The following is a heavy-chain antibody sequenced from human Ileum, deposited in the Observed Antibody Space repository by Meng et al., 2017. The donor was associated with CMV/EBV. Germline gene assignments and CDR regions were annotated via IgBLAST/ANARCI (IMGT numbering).Heavy chain of an antibody. D-gene: IGHD2-15*01. V-gene: IGHV4-30-4*08. Sequence: QVPLQESGPGLVKPSQTLSLTCTVSGGSITSGNYYWSWIRQPPGSGLEWIGYIYYSGSPYYKPSLKSRVTISLDTSKNQFSLNLRSVTATDSAVYYCVRQVVAASFDYWGQGALVTVSS. CDR1: GGSITSGNYY. CDR3: VRQVVAASFDY. CDR2: IYYSGSP. J-gene: IGHJ4*02.